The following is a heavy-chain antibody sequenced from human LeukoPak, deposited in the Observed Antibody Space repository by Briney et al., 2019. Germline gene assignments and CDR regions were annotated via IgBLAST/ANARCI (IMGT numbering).Heavy chain of an antibody. CDR1: GFTFSSYA. V-gene: IGHV3-23*01. CDR3: AKVAAAAGLDF. D-gene: IGHD6-13*01. J-gene: IGHJ4*02. CDR2: ISISGRDT. Sequence: GSLRLSCAASGFTFSSYAMTWVRQAPGKGLEWVSTISISGRDTYYADSVKGRFTISRDNSQNTLFLQMNSLRAEDTAVYYCAKVAAAAGLDFWGQGTLVTVSS.